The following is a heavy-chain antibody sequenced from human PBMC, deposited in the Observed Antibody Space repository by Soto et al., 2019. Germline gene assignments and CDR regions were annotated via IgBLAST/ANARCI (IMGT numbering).Heavy chain of an antibody. V-gene: IGHV3-7*01. CDR1: GFTFRSYW. Sequence: GGSLRLSCAASGFTFRSYWMSWVRQAPGKGLECVAYIKQDGSEKYCVDSVKGRFTISRDNAKNSLYLQMNSLRADDTAVYYCARETGYISGWSSLDYWGQGTLVTVSS. J-gene: IGHJ4*02. CDR2: IKQDGSEK. CDR3: ARETGYISGWSSLDY. D-gene: IGHD6-19*01.